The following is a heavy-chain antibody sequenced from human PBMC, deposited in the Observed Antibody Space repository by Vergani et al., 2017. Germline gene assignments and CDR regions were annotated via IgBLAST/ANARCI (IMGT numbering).Heavy chain of an antibody. CDR3: ARDRKVPEDRMATINWFDP. CDR2: IDTKSGDT. J-gene: IGHJ5*02. Sequence: QVQLVQSGAEVKKPGASVKVSCKASGYIFTDYYIHWVRQAPGQGPEWMGWIDTKSGDTSYAQQFQGRVTMTRDTSISTAYMELSRLRSDDTAVYYCARDRKVPEDRMATINWFDPWGQGTLVTVSS. D-gene: IGHD5-12*01. V-gene: IGHV1-2*02. CDR1: GYIFTDYY.